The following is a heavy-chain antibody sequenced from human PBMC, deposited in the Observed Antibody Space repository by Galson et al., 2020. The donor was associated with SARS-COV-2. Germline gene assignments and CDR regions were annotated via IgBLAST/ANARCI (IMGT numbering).Heavy chain of an antibody. Sequence: GGSLRLSCTASGFTFSDYTMSWFRQAPGKGLEWVGFIRSKVYSGTTHYAATVEGRFTISRDDSNSIAYLQMNGLKIEDSAVYSCTTAAPGTSDSFDLWGQGTMVTVSS. D-gene: IGHD6-13*01. CDR1: GFTFSDYT. CDR2: IRSKVYSGTT. J-gene: IGHJ3*01. V-gene: IGHV3-49*03. CDR3: TTAAPGTSDSFDL.